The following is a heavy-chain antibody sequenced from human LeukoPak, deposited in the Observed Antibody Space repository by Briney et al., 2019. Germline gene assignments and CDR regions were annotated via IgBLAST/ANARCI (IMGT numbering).Heavy chain of an antibody. CDR1: GFTFSSYW. Sequence: GSLRLSCAASGFTFSSYWMSWVRQAPGKGLEWVANIKQDGSEKYYVDSVKGRFTISRDNSKNTLYLQMNSLRAEDTAVYYCAKDGAHYDILTGYLRPYYMDVWGKGTTVTVSS. V-gene: IGHV3-7*03. J-gene: IGHJ6*03. CDR2: IKQDGSEK. CDR3: AKDGAHYDILTGYLRPYYMDV. D-gene: IGHD3-9*01.